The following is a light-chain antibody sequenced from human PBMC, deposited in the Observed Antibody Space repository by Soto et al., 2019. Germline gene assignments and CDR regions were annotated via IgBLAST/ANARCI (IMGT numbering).Light chain of an antibody. CDR3: SSYTSSSTLVL. CDR2: EVS. Sequence: QSALTQPASVSGSPGQSITISCTGTSSDVGGYDYVSWYQHHPGKAPKLMICEVSNRPSGVSNRFSGSKSGNTASLTISGLQAEDEAYYYCSSYTSSSTLVLFGGGTKVTVL. V-gene: IGLV2-14*01. CDR1: SSDVGGYDY. J-gene: IGLJ2*01.